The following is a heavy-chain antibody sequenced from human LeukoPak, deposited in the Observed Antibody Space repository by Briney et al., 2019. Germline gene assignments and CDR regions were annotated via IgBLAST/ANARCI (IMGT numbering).Heavy chain of an antibody. V-gene: IGHV1-18*01. CDR2: ISASDGTT. Sequence: GALVQVSCKASGYSFSIYGITWARQAPGQGLEYLGWISASDGTTNYAQKVQDRVTMTTDTSTSTAYLELRSLRSEDTAVYYCAAADGFDYWGQGTLVTVSS. CDR3: AAADGFDY. D-gene: IGHD6-25*01. J-gene: IGHJ4*02. CDR1: GYSFSIYG.